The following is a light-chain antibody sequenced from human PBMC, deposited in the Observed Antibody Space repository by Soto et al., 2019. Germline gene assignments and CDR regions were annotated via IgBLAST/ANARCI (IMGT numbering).Light chain of an antibody. CDR2: EVS. CDR1: SSDVGGYNY. J-gene: IGLJ3*02. Sequence: QSALTQPASVSGSPGQSITISCTGTSSDVGGYNYVSWYQHHPGKAPKLLIYEVSNWPSGLSNRFSGSKSGNTASLTISGLQAEDEADYYCSSYTGTSSWVFGGGTKLHRP. V-gene: IGLV2-14*01. CDR3: SSYTGTSSWV.